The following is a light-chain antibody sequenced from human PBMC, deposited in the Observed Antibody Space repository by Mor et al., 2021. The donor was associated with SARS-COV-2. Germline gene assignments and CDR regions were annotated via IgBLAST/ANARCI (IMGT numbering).Light chain of an antibody. CDR1: SVRTN. J-gene: IGKJ1*01. Sequence: SVRTNLAWYQQKPGQAPRLLMYDVSTRATGTSARFTGSGSGTDFILTISSLQSEDFAVYYCQQYNDWPGWTLGQGT. V-gene: IGKV3-15*01. CDR2: DVS. CDR3: QQYNDWPGWT.